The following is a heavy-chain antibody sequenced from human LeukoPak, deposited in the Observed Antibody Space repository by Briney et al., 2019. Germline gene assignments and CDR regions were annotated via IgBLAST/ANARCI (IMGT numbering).Heavy chain of an antibody. D-gene: IGHD6-19*01. Sequence: GGSLRLSCAASGFTFSSYEMKWVRQAPGKGVEGVSYIGTSGSTRTYADSVKGRFTISRDNAKNSLYLEMNSLRAEDTAVYYCAREIVSAAAGNFDYWGQGTLVTVSS. CDR2: IGTSGSTR. CDR1: GFTFSSYE. V-gene: IGHV3-48*03. J-gene: IGHJ4*02. CDR3: AREIVSAAAGNFDY.